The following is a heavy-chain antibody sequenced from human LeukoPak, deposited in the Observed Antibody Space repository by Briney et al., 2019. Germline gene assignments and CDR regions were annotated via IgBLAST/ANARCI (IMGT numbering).Heavy chain of an antibody. D-gene: IGHD1-26*01. J-gene: IGHJ5*02. CDR2: ISYSGST. CDR1: GGSISSYY. Sequence: SETLSLTCTVSGGSISSYYWSWFRQPPGKGLEWIGFISYSGSTNYNPSPKSRVTISVDTSMNQFSLKLSSVTAADTAVYYCARETRDGSYGWFDPWGQGTLVTVSS. V-gene: IGHV4-59*01. CDR3: ARETRDGSYGWFDP.